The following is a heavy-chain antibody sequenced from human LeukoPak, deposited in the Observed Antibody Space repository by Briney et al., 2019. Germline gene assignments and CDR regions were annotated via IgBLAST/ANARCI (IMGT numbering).Heavy chain of an antibody. CDR3: VRTDEYSSEYCFDN. CDR1: GGTFSSYA. V-gene: IGHV1-2*02. CDR2: INPNSGGT. D-gene: IGHD6-6*01. Sequence: GSSVKVSCKASGGTFSSYAISWVRQAPGQGLEWMGWINPNSGGTKYAQKFQGRVTMTRDTSISTAYTELSRLRSDDTAVFYCVRTDEYSSEYCFDNWGQGTLVTVSS. J-gene: IGHJ4*02.